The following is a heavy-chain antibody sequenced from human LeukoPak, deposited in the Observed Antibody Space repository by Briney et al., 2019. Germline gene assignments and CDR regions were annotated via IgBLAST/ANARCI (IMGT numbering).Heavy chain of an antibody. D-gene: IGHD1-26*01. J-gene: IGHJ5*02. CDR3: ATDVSGSYLDNWFDP. Sequence: ASVKVSCKASGYTFTSYDINWVRQATGQGLEWMGWMNPNSGNTGYAQKFQGRVTMTEDTSTDTAYMELSSLRSEDTAVYYCATDVSGSYLDNWFDPWGQGTLVTVSS. V-gene: IGHV1-8*01. CDR2: MNPNSGNT. CDR1: GYTFTSYD.